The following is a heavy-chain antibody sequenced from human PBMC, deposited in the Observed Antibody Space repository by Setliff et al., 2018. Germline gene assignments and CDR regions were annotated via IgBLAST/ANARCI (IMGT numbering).Heavy chain of an antibody. D-gene: IGHD1-26*01. CDR1: AGSLSDYY. CDR2: INQSGST. J-gene: IGHJ3*02. V-gene: IGHV4-34*01. Sequence: PSETLSLTCGGYAGSLSDYYWSWIRQPPGKGLEWIGEINQSGSTTYNPSLKGRVTISMDTSKNQFSLKLSSVTAADTAVYYCARGGDSGSYFLANHDAFDIWGQGTMVTVSS. CDR3: ARGGDSGSYFLANHDAFDI.